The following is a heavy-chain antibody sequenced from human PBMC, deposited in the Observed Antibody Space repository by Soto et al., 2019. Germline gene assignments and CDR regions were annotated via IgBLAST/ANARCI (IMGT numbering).Heavy chain of an antibody. CDR2: ISAYNGNT. CDR1: GYTFTSYG. Sequence: ASVKGSCKASGYTFTSYGISCVRQAPGQGLEWMGWISAYNGNTNYAQKLQGRVTMTTDTSTSTAYMELRSLRSDDTAVYYCARDQESLRFLEWPLTRDHAFDIWGRGTMVTVSS. CDR3: ARDQESLRFLEWPLTRDHAFDI. V-gene: IGHV1-18*01. D-gene: IGHD3-3*01. J-gene: IGHJ3*02.